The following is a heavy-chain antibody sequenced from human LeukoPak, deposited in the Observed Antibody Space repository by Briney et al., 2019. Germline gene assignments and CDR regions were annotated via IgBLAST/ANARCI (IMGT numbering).Heavy chain of an antibody. CDR1: GGSISSYY. Sequence: PSETLSLTCTVSGGSISSYYWSWIRQPAGKGLEWIGRIYTSGSTNYNPSLKSRVTMSVDTSNNQFSLKLSSVTAADAAVYYCARDSEQWVVLGSGLDYWGQGTLVTVSS. D-gene: IGHD6-19*01. CDR2: IYTSGST. CDR3: ARDSEQWVVLGSGLDY. V-gene: IGHV4-4*07. J-gene: IGHJ4*02.